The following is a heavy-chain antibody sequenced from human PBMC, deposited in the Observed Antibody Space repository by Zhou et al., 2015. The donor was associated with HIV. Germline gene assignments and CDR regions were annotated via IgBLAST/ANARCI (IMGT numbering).Heavy chain of an antibody. D-gene: IGHD5-12*01. CDR1: GGTFSSHA. CDR2: IIPIFGTA. J-gene: IGHJ4*02. CDR3: ARIGSGYGRSHFDY. V-gene: IGHV1-69*01. Sequence: QVKLVQSGAAVKKTGSSVKVSCKASGGTFSSHAISWVRQAPGQGLEWMGGIIPIFGTANYAQKFQGRVTITADESTSTAYMELSSLRSEDTAVYYCARIGSGYGRSHFDYWGQGTLVTVSS.